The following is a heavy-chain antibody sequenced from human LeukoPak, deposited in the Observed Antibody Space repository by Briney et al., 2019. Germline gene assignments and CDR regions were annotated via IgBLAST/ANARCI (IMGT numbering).Heavy chain of an antibody. D-gene: IGHD5-12*01. CDR1: GGSVSSSSFQ. J-gene: IGHJ4*02. CDR2: VYYSGGT. CDR3: ARSGSGYLRYYFDY. Sequence: SETLSLTCTVSGGSVSSSSFQWGWIRQSPGKGLEWIGSVYYSGGTYYNPSLKSRVTISVDTSKNQFSLKLSSVTAADTAVYYCARSGSGYLRYYFDYWGQGTLVTVSS. V-gene: IGHV4-39*07.